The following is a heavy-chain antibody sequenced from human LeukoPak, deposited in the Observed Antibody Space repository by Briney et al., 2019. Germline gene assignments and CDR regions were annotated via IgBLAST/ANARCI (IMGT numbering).Heavy chain of an antibody. Sequence: PSETLSLTCTVSGGSISSGSYYWSWIRQPAGKGLEWIGRIYTSGSTNYNPSLKSRVTVSVDTSKNQFSLKLSSVTAADTAVYYCAAPGPGGGFDIWGQGTMVTVSS. V-gene: IGHV4-61*02. D-gene: IGHD3-10*01. CDR1: GGSISSGSYY. CDR3: AAPGPGGGFDI. J-gene: IGHJ3*02. CDR2: IYTSGST.